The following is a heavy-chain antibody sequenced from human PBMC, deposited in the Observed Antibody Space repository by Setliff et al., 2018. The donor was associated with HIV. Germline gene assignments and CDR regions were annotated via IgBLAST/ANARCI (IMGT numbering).Heavy chain of an antibody. CDR3: ARQPTDTSGYNNWFDS. J-gene: IGHJ5*01. Sequence: SGESLKISCKGFGYSFTNFLIGWVRQMPGKGLEWMGIIYPGDSDTRYSPSFEGQVTMSADKSINTAYLQWNSLKASDTAMYYCARQPTDTSGYNNWFDSWGQGTLVTVSS. D-gene: IGHD3-3*01. CDR2: IYPGDSDT. CDR1: GYSFTNFL. V-gene: IGHV5-51*01.